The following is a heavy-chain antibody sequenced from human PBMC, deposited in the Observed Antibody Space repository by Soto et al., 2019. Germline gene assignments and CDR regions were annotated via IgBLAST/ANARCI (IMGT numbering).Heavy chain of an antibody. V-gene: IGHV3-23*01. Sequence: GGSLRLSCAASGFIFSSYAMSWVRQAPGKGLEWVSVISGSGGSTFYADSVKGRFTISRDNSKNTLYLQMNSLRAEDTAVYYCAKDSSGYYADYWGQGTLVTVSS. CDR3: AKDSSGYYADY. CDR1: GFIFSSYA. D-gene: IGHD3-22*01. CDR2: ISGSGGST. J-gene: IGHJ4*02.